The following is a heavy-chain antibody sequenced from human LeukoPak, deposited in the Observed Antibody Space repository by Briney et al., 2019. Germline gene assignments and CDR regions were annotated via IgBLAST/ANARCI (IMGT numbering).Heavy chain of an antibody. J-gene: IGHJ4*02. D-gene: IGHD3-22*01. CDR2: ISSSSSIR. CDR3: ARPSGTDYYDSSGVFNC. CDR1: GFTFSSYS. Sequence: PGGSLRLSCTASGFTFSSYSMNWVRQAPGKGLEWISYISSSSSIRFYADSVKGRFTISRDNAKNSLYLQMDSLRAEDTAVYYCARPSGTDYYDSSGVFNCWGQGTLVTVSS. V-gene: IGHV3-48*01.